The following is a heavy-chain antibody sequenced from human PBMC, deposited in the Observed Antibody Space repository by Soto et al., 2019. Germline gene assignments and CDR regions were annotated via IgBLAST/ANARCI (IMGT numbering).Heavy chain of an antibody. CDR2: IYYSGST. CDR1: GGSISSGGYY. V-gene: IGHV4-31*03. D-gene: IGHD3-16*01. CDR3: GKVGGITGFDP. Sequence: PSETLSLTCTVSGGSISSGGYYWSWIRQHPGKGLEWIGYIYYSGSTSYNPSLKSRVTISVDTSKNQFSLRLSSVTAADRAVYNCGKVGGITGFDPWGQETLVTVSS. J-gene: IGHJ5*02.